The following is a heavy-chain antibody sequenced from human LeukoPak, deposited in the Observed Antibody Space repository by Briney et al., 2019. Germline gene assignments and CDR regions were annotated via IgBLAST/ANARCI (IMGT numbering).Heavy chain of an antibody. J-gene: IGHJ4*02. D-gene: IGHD4-23*01. CDR1: GFTFSDYY. Sequence: GGSLRLFCAASGFTFSDYYMSWIRQAPGKGLEWVSYISSSSSYTNYADSVKGRFTISRDNAKNSLYLQMNSLRAEDTAVYYCARDRRFELRGVFDYWGQGTLVTVSS. V-gene: IGHV3-11*06. CDR3: ARDRRFELRGVFDY. CDR2: ISSSSSYT.